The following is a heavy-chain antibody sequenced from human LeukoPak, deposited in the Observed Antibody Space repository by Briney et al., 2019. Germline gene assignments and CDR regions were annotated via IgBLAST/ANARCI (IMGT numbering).Heavy chain of an antibody. D-gene: IGHD3-16*01. CDR3: VKDAFRGNGIYDAFDI. CDR2: IWYDGSDK. CDR1: GFTFRSYG. V-gene: IGHV3-33*06. J-gene: IGHJ3*02. Sequence: PGRSLRLSCAASGFTFRSYGMHWVRQAPGQGLEWVAIIWYDGSDKYYADSVKGRFAISRDNPKNTVYLEMTSLRAEDTAVYFCVKDAFRGNGIYDAFDIWGQGTRVTVSS.